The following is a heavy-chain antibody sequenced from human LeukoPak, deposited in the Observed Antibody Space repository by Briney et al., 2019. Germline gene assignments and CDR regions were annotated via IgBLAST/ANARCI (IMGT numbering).Heavy chain of an antibody. D-gene: IGHD6-19*01. Sequence: GGSLRLSCSASGFIFSTYTMYWVRQAPGKGLEWVSYISSGSSTIYYADSVKGRFTISRDDAKNSLYLQMNSLRDEDTAVYYCARRSMTRQQIAVAGVDYWGQGTLVTVSS. CDR1: GFIFSTYT. V-gene: IGHV3-48*02. CDR2: ISSGSSTI. CDR3: ARRSMTRQQIAVAGVDY. J-gene: IGHJ4*02.